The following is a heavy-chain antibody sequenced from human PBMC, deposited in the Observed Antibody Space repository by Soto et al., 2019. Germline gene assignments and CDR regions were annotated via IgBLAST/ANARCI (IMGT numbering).Heavy chain of an antibody. J-gene: IGHJ4*02. D-gene: IGHD3-16*01. V-gene: IGHV5-51*01. CDR2: INPADSDI. Sequence: GESLKISCQGSGYSFTSNWIGWVRQMPGKGLEWMGIINPADSDIKYSPSFQGQVTISADKSIGTAYLQWSSLKASDTAMYYCARHQRDDASRKIDCWGQGTLVTVS. CDR1: GYSFTSNW. CDR3: ARHQRDDASRKIDC.